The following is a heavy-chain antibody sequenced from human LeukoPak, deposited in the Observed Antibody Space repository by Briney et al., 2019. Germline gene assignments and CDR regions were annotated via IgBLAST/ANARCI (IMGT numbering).Heavy chain of an antibody. CDR1: GFTFSGYA. D-gene: IGHD1-26*01. CDR3: ANVEWPLDY. V-gene: IGHV3-23*01. CDR2: ISGSASNT. Sequence: PGGSLRLSCAASGFTFSGYAMSWVRQAPGKGLEWVSAISGSASNTYYADSVKGRFTISRDNSRNTLYLQMNSLRAEDTAVYYCANVEWPLDYWGQGTLVTVSS. J-gene: IGHJ4*02.